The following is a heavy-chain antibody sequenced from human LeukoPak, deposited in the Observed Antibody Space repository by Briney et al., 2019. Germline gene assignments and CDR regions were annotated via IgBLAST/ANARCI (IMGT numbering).Heavy chain of an antibody. CDR2: ISYNRKNE. J-gene: IGHJ4*02. CDR1: GFTFRTYG. Sequence: PGGSLRLSCAASGFTFRTYGMHWVRQAPGKGLEWVAFISYNRKNEFYADSVKGRFTISRDNSKNTLYLQMNSLRAEDTALYYCLREVDWKYAFDYWGRGTLVTVSS. D-gene: IGHD1-7*01. V-gene: IGHV3-30*03. CDR3: LREVDWKYAFDY.